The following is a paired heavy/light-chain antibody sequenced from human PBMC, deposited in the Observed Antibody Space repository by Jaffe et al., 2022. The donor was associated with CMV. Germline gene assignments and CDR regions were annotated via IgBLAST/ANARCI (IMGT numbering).Light chain of an antibody. V-gene: IGLV1-44*01. J-gene: IGLJ2*01. CDR1: SSNIGSNT. CDR3: AAWDDSLNVS. CDR2: SNN. Sequence: QSVLTQPPSASGTPGQRVTISCSGSSSNIGSNTVNWYQQLPGTAPKLLIYSNNQRPSGVPDRFSGSKSGTSASLAISGLQSEDEADYYCAAWDDSLNVSFGGGTKLTVL.
Heavy chain of an antibody. Sequence: QVQLVQSGAEVKKPGASVKVSCKASGYTFTSYYMHWVRQAPGQGLEWMGIINPSGGSTSYAQKFQGRVTMTRDTSTSTVYMELSSLRSEDTAVYYCARQDVLRYFDWLWDGMDVWGQGTTVTVSS. CDR1: GYTFTSYY. J-gene: IGHJ6*02. CDR3: ARQDVLRYFDWLWDGMDV. D-gene: IGHD3-9*01. CDR2: INPSGGST. V-gene: IGHV1-46*01.